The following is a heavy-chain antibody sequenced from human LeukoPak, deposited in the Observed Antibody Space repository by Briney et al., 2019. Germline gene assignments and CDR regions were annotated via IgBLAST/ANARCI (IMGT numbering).Heavy chain of an antibody. D-gene: IGHD1-20*01. CDR3: AKVTSTPRSYYFAS. V-gene: IGHV3-23*01. Sequence: GGSLRLSCAASGFTFSSYAMNWVRQAPGKGLEWVSVLSGSGGSTVYADSVKGRFTISRDNPKNTLYLQMSSLRVDDTAVYYCAKVTSTPRSYYFASWGQGTLVTVSS. CDR1: GFTFSSYA. CDR2: LSGSGGST. J-gene: IGHJ4*02.